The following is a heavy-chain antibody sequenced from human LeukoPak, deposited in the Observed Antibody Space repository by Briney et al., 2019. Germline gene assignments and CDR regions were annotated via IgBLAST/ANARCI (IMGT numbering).Heavy chain of an antibody. CDR3: ARDRYYYGSGSYPLDP. V-gene: IGHV4-4*07. CDR2: IYTSGST. Sequence: SETLSLTCTVSGGSISSYYWSWLRQPAGKGLEWIGRIYTSGSTNYNPSLKSRVTMSVDTSKNQFSLKLSSVTAADTAVYYCARDRYYYGSGSYPLDPWGQGTLVTVSS. CDR1: GGSISSYY. J-gene: IGHJ5*02. D-gene: IGHD3-10*01.